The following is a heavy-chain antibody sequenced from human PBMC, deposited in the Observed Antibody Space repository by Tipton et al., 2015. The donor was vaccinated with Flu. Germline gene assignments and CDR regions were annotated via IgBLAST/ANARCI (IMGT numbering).Heavy chain of an antibody. CDR3: ARDRWEYASGFDP. Sequence: TLSLTCAVSGYSISSGYYWGWIRQPPGKGLEWIGSISHTGTTNYNPSLRSRVTISVDTSKNQFSLRLTSVTVADTAVYYCARDRWEYASGFDPWGQGTPVTVSP. CDR2: ISHTGTT. J-gene: IGHJ5*02. D-gene: IGHD6-19*01. V-gene: IGHV4-38-2*02. CDR1: GYSISSGYY.